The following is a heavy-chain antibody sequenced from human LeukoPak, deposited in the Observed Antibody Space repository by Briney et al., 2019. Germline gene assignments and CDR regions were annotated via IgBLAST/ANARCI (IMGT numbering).Heavy chain of an antibody. CDR2: IDTSGTTT. CDR3: AKEVLGGHYFDY. V-gene: IGHV3-48*03. D-gene: IGHD3-16*01. CDR1: GFTFSIYE. J-gene: IGHJ4*02. Sequence: GGSLRLSCAAYGFTFSIYEMNWVRQAPGKGLEWISYIDTSGTTTYYADSVRGRFTISRDNSKNTLYLQMNSLRAEDTAVYYCAKEVLGGHYFDYWGQGTLVTVSS.